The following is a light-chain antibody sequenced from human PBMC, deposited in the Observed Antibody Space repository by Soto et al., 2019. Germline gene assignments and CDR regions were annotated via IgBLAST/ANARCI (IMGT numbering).Light chain of an antibody. CDR2: AAS. V-gene: IGKV3-15*01. J-gene: IGKJ1*01. Sequence: IVMTQSPDTLSLSTGERATLSCRSSQSVGTKLAWYQQKPRQAPRLLIYAASTRATGLPARFSGSGSGTEFTLTISSLQSEDFAVYYGQQYKNWPTWTFCQGTKVDIK. CDR1: QSVGTK. CDR3: QQYKNWPTWT.